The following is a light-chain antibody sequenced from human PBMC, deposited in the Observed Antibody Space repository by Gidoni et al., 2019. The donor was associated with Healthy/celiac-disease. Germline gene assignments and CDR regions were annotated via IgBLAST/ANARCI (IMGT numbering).Light chain of an antibody. Sequence: AIRITQSPSSLSASTGDIVTITCRASQGISSYLAWYQQKPGKAPKLLIYAASTLQSGVPSRFSGSGSGTDFTLTISCLQSEDFATYYCQQYYSYPPLTFXGXTKVEIK. CDR1: QGISSY. J-gene: IGKJ4*01. CDR2: AAS. V-gene: IGKV1-8*01. CDR3: QQYYSYPPLT.